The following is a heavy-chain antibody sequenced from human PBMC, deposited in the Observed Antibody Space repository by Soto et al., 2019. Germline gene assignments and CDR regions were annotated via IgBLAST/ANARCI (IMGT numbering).Heavy chain of an antibody. V-gene: IGHV3-74*01. D-gene: IGHD6-19*01. Sequence: GGSLRLSCAASGFTFSSYWMHWVRQAPGKGLVWVSRINSDGTSTTYADSVKGRFTFSRDNAKNTLYLQMNSLRAEDTAVYYCARDGGSGSMGAFDYWGQGALVTVSS. CDR3: ARDGGSGSMGAFDY. J-gene: IGHJ4*02. CDR2: INSDGTST. CDR1: GFTFSSYW.